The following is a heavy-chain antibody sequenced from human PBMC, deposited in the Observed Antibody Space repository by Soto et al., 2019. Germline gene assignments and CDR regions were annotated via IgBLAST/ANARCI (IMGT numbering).Heavy chain of an antibody. CDR2: ISSSSSYT. J-gene: IGHJ4*02. CDR3: AREGVVATIRD. V-gene: IGHV3-11*05. CDR1: GFTFSDYY. D-gene: IGHD5-12*01. Sequence: QVQLVESGGGLVKPGGSLRLSCAASGFTFSDYYMSWIRQAPGKGLEWVSYISSSSSYTNYADSVKGRFTTSRDNAKNSLYLQMNSLRAEDTAVYYCAREGVVATIRDWGQGTLVTVSS.